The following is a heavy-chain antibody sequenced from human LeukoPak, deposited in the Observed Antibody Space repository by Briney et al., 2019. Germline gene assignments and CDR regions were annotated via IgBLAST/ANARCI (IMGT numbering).Heavy chain of an antibody. Sequence: GGSLRLSCAASGFTFSSYSMNWVRQAPGKGLEWVSSISSSSSYIYYADSVKGRFTISRDNAKNSLYLQMNSLRAEDTAVYYCARGDLLWFGELLSSFDYWRQGTLVTVSS. V-gene: IGHV3-21*01. D-gene: IGHD3-10*01. CDR2: ISSSSSYI. CDR1: GFTFSSYS. J-gene: IGHJ4*02. CDR3: ARGDLLWFGELLSSFDY.